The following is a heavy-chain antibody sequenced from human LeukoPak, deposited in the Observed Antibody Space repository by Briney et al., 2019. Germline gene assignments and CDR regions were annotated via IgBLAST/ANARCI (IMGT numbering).Heavy chain of an antibody. D-gene: IGHD4-17*01. Sequence: GGSLRLSCAASGFTFSSYSMNWVRQAPGKGLEWVSSISSSSSYIYYADSVKGRFTISRDNAKNSLYLQMNSLRAEDTAVYYCASGAQAGYGDYGTRGDYWGQGTLVTVSS. V-gene: IGHV3-21*01. CDR2: ISSSSSYI. J-gene: IGHJ4*02. CDR3: ASGAQAGYGDYGTRGDY. CDR1: GFTFSSYS.